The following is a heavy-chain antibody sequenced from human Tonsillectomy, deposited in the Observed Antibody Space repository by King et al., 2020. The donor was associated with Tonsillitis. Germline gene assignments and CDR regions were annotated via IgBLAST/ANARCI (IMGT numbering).Heavy chain of an antibody. CDR2: ISYDGSNK. Sequence: VQLVESGGGVVQPGRSLRLSCAASGFTLNNYGMHWVRQAPGKGLEWLAVISYDGSNKYYADSVKGRFTISRDNSKNTLYLQMNSLRAEDTAVYYCAKSRFLEWLLFDAFDIWGQGTMVTVSS. D-gene: IGHD3-3*01. V-gene: IGHV3-30*18. CDR3: AKSRFLEWLLFDAFDI. J-gene: IGHJ3*02. CDR1: GFTLNNYG.